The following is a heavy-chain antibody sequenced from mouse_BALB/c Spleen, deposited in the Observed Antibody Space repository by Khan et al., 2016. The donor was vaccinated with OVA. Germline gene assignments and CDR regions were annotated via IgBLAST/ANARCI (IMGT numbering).Heavy chain of an antibody. D-gene: IGHD1-3*01. CDR2: INTYTGEP. CDR1: GYTFTKYG. Sequence: QIQLVQSGPELKKPGETVKISCKASGYTFTKYGMNWVKQAPGKGLKWMGWINTYTGEPTYADDFKGRFAFSLETSASTAHLQIKNLKNEDTATYFCAIVGYNGTMDYWGQGTSVTVSS. V-gene: IGHV9-3-1*01. J-gene: IGHJ4*01. CDR3: AIVGYNGTMDY.